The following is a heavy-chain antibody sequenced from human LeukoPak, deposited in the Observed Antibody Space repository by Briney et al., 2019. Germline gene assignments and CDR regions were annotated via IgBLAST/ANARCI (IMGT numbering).Heavy chain of an antibody. V-gene: IGHV1-3*01. CDR3: ARDLCSGGSCYVLDY. Sequence: ASVKVSCKASGYTFTSYAMHWVRQAPGQRLERMGWINAGNGNTKYSQKFQGRVTITRDTSASTAYMELSSLRSEDTAVYYCARDLCSGGSCYVLDYWGQGTLVTVSS. CDR2: INAGNGNT. CDR1: GYTFTSYA. D-gene: IGHD2-15*01. J-gene: IGHJ4*02.